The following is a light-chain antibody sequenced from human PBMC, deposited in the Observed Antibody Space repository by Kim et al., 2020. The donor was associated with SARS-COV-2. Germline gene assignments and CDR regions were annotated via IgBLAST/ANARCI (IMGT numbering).Light chain of an antibody. V-gene: IGLV2-8*01. CDR2: EVT. Sequence: GQAVTISCTGTSRDIGGYNYVSWYQQQPGKAPKLVIYEVTKRPSGVPDRFSGSKSGNTASLTVSGLRAEDEADYYCSSYAGSNNYVFGIGTKVTVL. J-gene: IGLJ1*01. CDR3: SSYAGSNNYV. CDR1: SRDIGGYNY.